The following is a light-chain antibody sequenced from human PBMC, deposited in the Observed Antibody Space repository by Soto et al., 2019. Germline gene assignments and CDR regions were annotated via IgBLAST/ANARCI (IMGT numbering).Light chain of an antibody. CDR1: ATDIGGYNF. CDR3: SSHGGTSPYV. J-gene: IGLJ1*01. Sequence: QSVLTQPPSASGSPGQSVAISCTGTATDIGGYNFVSWYQQHPGKAPKLMIYEVNKRPSGVPDRFSGSKSGNTASLTVSGLQDEDEDDYYCSSHGGTSPYVFGTGTKLTVL. CDR2: EVN. V-gene: IGLV2-8*01.